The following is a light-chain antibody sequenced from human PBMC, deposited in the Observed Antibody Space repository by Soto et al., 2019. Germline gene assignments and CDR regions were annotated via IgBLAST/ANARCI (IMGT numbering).Light chain of an antibody. CDR3: QQYQSWPPIT. CDR2: GAS. CDR1: QSVSIN. V-gene: IGKV3D-15*01. Sequence: AMTQSPGTLSVSPGERVTLSCRSSQSVSINVAWYQHKPGQAHRLIIYGASTRATGIPARFSGSGSGAEFTLTISSLQSEDFALYYGQQYQSWPPITFGQGTRLEIK. J-gene: IGKJ5*01.